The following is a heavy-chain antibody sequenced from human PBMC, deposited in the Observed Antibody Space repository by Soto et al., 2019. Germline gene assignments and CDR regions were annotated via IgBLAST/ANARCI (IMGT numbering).Heavy chain of an antibody. CDR3: ARVDQVTSSRY. Sequence: EVRLVESGGGLVQPGGSLRLFCAASGFTLSDHYMDRVRQAPGEGLEWVGRTRNTAKRYTPEYAASAKGRFAISRDDSKDSLYLQMNSLKTEHTDVYYCARVDQVTSSRYWVRGALVTVSS. V-gene: IGHV3-72*01. CDR1: GFTLSDHY. J-gene: IGHJ4*02. D-gene: IGHD4-17*01. CDR2: TRNTAKRYTP.